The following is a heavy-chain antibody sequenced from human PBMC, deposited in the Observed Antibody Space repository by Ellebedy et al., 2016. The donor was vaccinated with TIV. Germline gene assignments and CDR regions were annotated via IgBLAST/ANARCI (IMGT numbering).Heavy chain of an antibody. J-gene: IGHJ5*02. D-gene: IGHD1-26*01. CDR1: GGSISSYY. V-gene: IGHV4-59*01. CDR3: ARGVGATRLDWFDP. CDR2: IYYSWST. Sequence: MPGGSLRLSCTVSGGSISSYYWSWIRQPPGKGLEWIGYIYYSWSTNYNPSLQSRVTISVDPSKNQFSLKLSSVTAADTAVYYCARGVGATRLDWFDPWGQGTLVTVSS.